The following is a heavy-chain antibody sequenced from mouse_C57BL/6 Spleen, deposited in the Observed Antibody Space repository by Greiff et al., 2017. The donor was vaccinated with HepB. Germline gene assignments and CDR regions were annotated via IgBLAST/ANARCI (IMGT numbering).Heavy chain of an antibody. CDR2: IDPNSGGT. CDR1: GYTFTSYW. V-gene: IGHV1-72*01. J-gene: IGHJ4*01. CDR3: ARNYGSRWAMDY. Sequence: LVESGAELVKPGASVKLSCKASGYTFTSYWMHWVKQRPGRGLEWIGRIDPNSGGTKYNEKFKSKATLTVDKHSSTAYMQLSSLTSEDSAVYYCARNYGSRWAMDYWGQGTSVTGSS. D-gene: IGHD1-1*01.